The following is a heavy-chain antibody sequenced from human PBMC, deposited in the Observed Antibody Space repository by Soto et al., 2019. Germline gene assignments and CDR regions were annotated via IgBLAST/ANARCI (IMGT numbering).Heavy chain of an antibody. Sequence: QVQLQESGPGLVKPSGTLSLTCAVSSGSISSSNWWSWVRQPPGKGLEWIGEIYHSGSTNYNPSLKSRVTISVDKSKNQFSLKLSSVTAADTAVYYCARDRGHHDYGDYGWFDPWGQGTLVTVSS. V-gene: IGHV4-4*02. CDR1: SGSISSSNW. CDR2: IYHSGST. CDR3: ARDRGHHDYGDYGWFDP. D-gene: IGHD4-17*01. J-gene: IGHJ5*02.